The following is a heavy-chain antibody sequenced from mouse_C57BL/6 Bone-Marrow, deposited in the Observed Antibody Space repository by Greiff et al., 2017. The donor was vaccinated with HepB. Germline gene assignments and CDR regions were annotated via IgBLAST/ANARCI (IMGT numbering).Heavy chain of an antibody. J-gene: IGHJ2*01. D-gene: IGHD2-3*01. V-gene: IGHV1-52*01. CDR1: GYTFTSYW. CDR3: ARGYSLDY. CDR2: IDPSDSET. Sequence: VKLQQPGAELVRPGSSVKLSCKASGYTFTSYWMHWVKQRPIQGLEWIGNIDPSDSETHYNQKFKDKATLTVDKSSSTAYMQLSSLTSEDAAVYYCARGYSLDYWGQGTTLTVSS.